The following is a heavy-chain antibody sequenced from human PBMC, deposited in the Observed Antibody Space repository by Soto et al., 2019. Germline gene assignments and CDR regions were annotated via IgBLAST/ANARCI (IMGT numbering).Heavy chain of an antibody. CDR2: IYHSGST. CDR3: AAGGGLPRYY. Sequence: QLQLQESGSGLVKPSQTLSLTCAVSGGSISSGGYSWSWIRQPPGKGLEWIGYIYHSGSTYYNPYLKSRVTIAVDRSKNQFALKLSSVNAADTAVYYCAAGGGLPRYYWGQGTLVTVSS. D-gene: IGHD5-12*01. CDR1: GGSISSGGYS. J-gene: IGHJ4*02. V-gene: IGHV4-30-2*01.